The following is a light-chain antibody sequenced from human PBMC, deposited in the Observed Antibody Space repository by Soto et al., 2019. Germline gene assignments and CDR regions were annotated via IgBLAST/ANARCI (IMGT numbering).Light chain of an antibody. CDR2: AAS. J-gene: IGKJ1*01. CDR3: QQYNNWPPWT. Sequence: EIVLAQSPGSLSLSPGEGANLSCRASQRVSRNLAWYQQKPGQAPRLLIYAASSRATGIPDRFSGSGSGTDFTLTISSLQSEDFAVYYCQQYNNWPPWTCGQGTTVDIK. CDR1: QRVSRN. V-gene: IGKV3D-15*01.